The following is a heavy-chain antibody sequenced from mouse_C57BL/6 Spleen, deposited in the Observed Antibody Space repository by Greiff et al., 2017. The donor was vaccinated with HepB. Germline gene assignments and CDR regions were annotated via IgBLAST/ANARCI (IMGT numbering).Heavy chain of an antibody. D-gene: IGHD1-1*01. J-gene: IGHJ2*01. Sequence: QVQLKQPGAELVKPGASVKLSCKASGYTFTSYWMQWVKQRPGQGLEWIGEIDPSDSYTNYNQKFKGKATLTVDTSSSTAYMQLSSLTSEDSAVYYCARSRYYYGSSLYYFDYWGQGTTLTVSS. CDR2: IDPSDSYT. CDR1: GYTFTSYW. V-gene: IGHV1-50*01. CDR3: ARSRYYYGSSLYYFDY.